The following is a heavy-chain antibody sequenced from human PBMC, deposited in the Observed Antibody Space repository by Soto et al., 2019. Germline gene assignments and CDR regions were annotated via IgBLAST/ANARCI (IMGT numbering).Heavy chain of an antibody. CDR1: GGTFSNYA. CDR2: IIPIFGTT. D-gene: IGHD3-22*01. Sequence: SVKVSCKASGGTFSNYAFSWVRQAPGQGLDWMGTIIPIFGTTNFAQKFQGRVTMTADESTTTVYMELSSLRSDDTAVYYCARDRVESGYPEYFQHWGQGTLVTVS. V-gene: IGHV1-69*13. J-gene: IGHJ1*01. CDR3: ARDRVESGYPEYFQH.